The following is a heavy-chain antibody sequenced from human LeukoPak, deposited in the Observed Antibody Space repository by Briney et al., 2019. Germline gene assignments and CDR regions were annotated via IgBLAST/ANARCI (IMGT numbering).Heavy chain of an antibody. V-gene: IGHV3-7*03. Sequence: GGSLRLSCAASGFSFNIYWMSWVRQAPGKGLEWVANINHDGSEKYYVDSVKGRFTISRDNAENSLYLQMNSLRAEDTAVYYCARGGWSTLVRGVTLFDYWGQGTLVSVSS. D-gene: IGHD3-10*01. CDR2: INHDGSEK. CDR1: GFSFNIYW. J-gene: IGHJ4*02. CDR3: ARGGWSTLVRGVTLFDY.